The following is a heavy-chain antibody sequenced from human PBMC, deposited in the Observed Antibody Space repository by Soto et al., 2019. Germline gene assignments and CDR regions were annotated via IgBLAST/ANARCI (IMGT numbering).Heavy chain of an antibody. V-gene: IGHV3-30*18. J-gene: IGHJ4*02. CDR1: GFTFSSYG. CDR2: ISYDGSNK. Sequence: PGGSLRLPCAASGFTFSSYGMHWVRQAPGKGLEWVAVISYDGSNKYYADSVKGRFTISRDNSKNTLYLQMNSLRAEDTAVYYCAKGDIGYYDSSGYYHVDYWGQGTLVTVSS. CDR3: AKGDIGYYDSSGYYHVDY. D-gene: IGHD3-22*01.